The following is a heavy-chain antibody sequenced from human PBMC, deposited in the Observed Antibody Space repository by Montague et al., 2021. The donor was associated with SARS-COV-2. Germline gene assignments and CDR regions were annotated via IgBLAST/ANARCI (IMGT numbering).Heavy chain of an antibody. V-gene: IGHV3-30-3*01. CDR3: ARDGQRLLDY. Sequence: SLRLSCAASGFTFSSYAMHWVRQAPGKGLEWAAVISYDGSNKYYADSVKGRFTISRDNSKNTLYLQMNSLRAEDTAVYYCARDGQRLLDYWGQGTLVTVSS. D-gene: IGHD6-25*01. CDR1: GFTFSSYA. CDR2: ISYDGSNK. J-gene: IGHJ4*02.